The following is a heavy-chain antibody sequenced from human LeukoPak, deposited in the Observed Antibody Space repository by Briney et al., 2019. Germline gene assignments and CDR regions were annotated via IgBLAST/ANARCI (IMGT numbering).Heavy chain of an antibody. J-gene: IGHJ6*03. CDR1: GGSISSGGYY. CDR2: IYHGGST. Sequence: TLSLTCTVSGGSISSGGYYWSWIRQPPGKGLEWIGYIYHGGSTYYNPSLKSRVTISVDRSKNQFSLKLSSVTAADTAVYYCARDRGHREYGLGISVSGMDVWGKGTTVTVSS. D-gene: IGHD2/OR15-2a*01. CDR3: ARDRGHREYGLGISVSGMDV. V-gene: IGHV4-30-2*01.